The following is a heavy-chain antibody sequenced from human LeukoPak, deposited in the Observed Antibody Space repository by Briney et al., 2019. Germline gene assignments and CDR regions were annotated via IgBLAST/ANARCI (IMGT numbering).Heavy chain of an antibody. CDR3: AKGGYYYGSGRLYGMDV. D-gene: IGHD3-10*01. V-gene: IGHV3-23*01. CDR2: MSSSGGNT. Sequence: PGGSLRLSCAASGFTFSSYAMNWVRQAPGKGLEWVSVMSSSGGNTYYADSVKGRFTISRDNSKNTLYLQMNSLRAEDTAVYYCAKGGYYYGSGRLYGMDVWGRGTMVTASS. J-gene: IGHJ6*02. CDR1: GFTFSSYA.